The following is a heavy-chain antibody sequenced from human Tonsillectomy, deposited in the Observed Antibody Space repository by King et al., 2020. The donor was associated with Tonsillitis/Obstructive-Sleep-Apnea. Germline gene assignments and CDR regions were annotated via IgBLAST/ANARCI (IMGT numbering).Heavy chain of an antibody. CDR3: AKDSGTYYDILTDYTSIDY. CDR1: GFTFSSYA. CDR2: IAGSGDST. J-gene: IGHJ4*02. V-gene: IGHV3-23*04. D-gene: IGHD3-9*01. Sequence: VQLVESGGGLVQPGGSLRLSCAASGFTFSSYAMSWVRQAPGKGLEWVSAIAGSGDSTYYADSVKGRFTISRDNSKNTLYLQMNSLRADDTAVYYCAKDSGTYYDILTDYTSIDYWGQGTLVTVSS.